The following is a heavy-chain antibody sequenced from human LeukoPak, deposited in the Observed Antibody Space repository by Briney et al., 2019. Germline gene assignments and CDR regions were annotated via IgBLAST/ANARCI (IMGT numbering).Heavy chain of an antibody. J-gene: IGHJ6*03. D-gene: IGHD2-21*01. V-gene: IGHV4-4*07. CDR3: ARDGGDWQYYYYMDV. Sequence: SETLSLTCTVSGGSISSYYWSWIRQPAGKGLEWFGRIYTSESTNYNPALKSRVTISVDTSKNQFSLKLSSVTAADTAVYYCARDGGDWQYYYYMDVWGKGTTVTVSS. CDR2: IYTSEST. CDR1: GGSISSYY.